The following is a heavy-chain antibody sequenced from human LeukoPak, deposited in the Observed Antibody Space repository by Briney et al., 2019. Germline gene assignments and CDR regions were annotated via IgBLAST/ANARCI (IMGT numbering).Heavy chain of an antibody. V-gene: IGHV3-23*01. Sequence: PGGSLRLSCAASGFTFSSYAMSWVRQAPGKGLEWVSAISGSGGSTYYADSVKGRFTISRDNSKNTLYLQMNSLRAEDTAVYYCAKGPFSYYGSGSYPNYWGQGTPVPVSS. J-gene: IGHJ4*02. CDR2: ISGSGGST. CDR3: AKGPFSYYGSGSYPNY. CDR1: GFTFSSYA. D-gene: IGHD3-10*01.